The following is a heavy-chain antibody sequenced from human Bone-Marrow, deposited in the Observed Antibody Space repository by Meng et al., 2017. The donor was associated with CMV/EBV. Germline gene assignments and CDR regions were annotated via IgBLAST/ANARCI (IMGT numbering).Heavy chain of an antibody. Sequence: GALKISCAASGFTFSSYSMNWVRQAPGKGLEWVSSISSSSSYIYYADSVKGRFTISRDNAKNSLYLQMNSLRAEDTAVYYCARGSSSTSWPRRGYYYYYSMYVWGQGTTVTVSS. CDR1: GFTFSSYS. CDR3: ARGSSSTSWPRRGYYYYYSMYV. J-gene: IGHJ6*02. D-gene: IGHD2-2*01. CDR2: ISSSSSYI. V-gene: IGHV3-21*01.